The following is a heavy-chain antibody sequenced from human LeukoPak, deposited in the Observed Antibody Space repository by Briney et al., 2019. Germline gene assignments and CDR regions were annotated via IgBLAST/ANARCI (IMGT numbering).Heavy chain of an antibody. Sequence: NTSETLSLTCTVSGVSVSSDTYYWSWIRQPPGKGLEWIGYIYYGGSTNYNPSLKSRVTISVDTSKNQFSLKLSSVTAADTAVYYCARATASLFDYWGQGTLVTASS. CDR3: ARATASLFDY. CDR2: IYYGGST. J-gene: IGHJ4*02. D-gene: IGHD5-18*01. V-gene: IGHV4-61*01. CDR1: GVSVSSDTYY.